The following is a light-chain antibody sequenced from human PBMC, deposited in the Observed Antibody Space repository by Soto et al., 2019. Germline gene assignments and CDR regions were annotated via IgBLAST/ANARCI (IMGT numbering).Light chain of an antibody. CDR3: QQFKNLWT. CDR2: YAS. J-gene: IGKJ1*01. V-gene: IGKV3-15*01. Sequence: EIVMTQSPATLSVSPGERATLSCRASEDVNINLAWYQQKPGQTPRLLMYYASIRASGIPARFSGRGSGTEFTLTISSLQSEDFAVYYCQQFKNLWTFGQGTKVEI. CDR1: EDVNIN.